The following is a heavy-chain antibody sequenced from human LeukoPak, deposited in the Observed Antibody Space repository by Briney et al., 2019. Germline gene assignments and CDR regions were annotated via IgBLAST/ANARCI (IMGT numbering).Heavy chain of an antibody. Sequence: GASVKVSCKASGGTFSSYAISWVRQAPGQGLEWMGRIIPILGIANYAQKFQGRVTITADKSTSTAYMELSSLRSEDTAVYYCARKDSGDYGDGGFAFDLWGQGTMVTVSS. J-gene: IGHJ3*01. CDR3: ARKDSGDYGDGGFAFDL. CDR2: IIPILGIA. D-gene: IGHD4-17*01. V-gene: IGHV1-69*04. CDR1: GGTFSSYA.